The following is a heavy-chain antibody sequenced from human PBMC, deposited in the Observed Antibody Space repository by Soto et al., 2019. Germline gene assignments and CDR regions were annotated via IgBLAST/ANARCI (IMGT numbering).Heavy chain of an antibody. D-gene: IGHD6-6*01. CDR3: STSSRNEYHFAMDA. Sequence: PGGSLRLSYAASGLTVSSSDMSWVRQASGKGLEWVSVIYSGGSTHDADYVKGRFTISRDNSKNTVHLQMNSFGVDDTAVYFCSTSSRNEYHFAMDAWGQGTTVTVSS. CDR1: GLTVSSSD. J-gene: IGHJ6*02. CDR2: IYSGGST. V-gene: IGHV3-53*01.